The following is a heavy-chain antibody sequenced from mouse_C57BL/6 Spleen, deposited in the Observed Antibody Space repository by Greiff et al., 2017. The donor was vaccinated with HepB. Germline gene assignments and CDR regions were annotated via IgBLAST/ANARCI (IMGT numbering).Heavy chain of an antibody. CDR3: TRDPQLGSYAMDY. J-gene: IGHJ4*01. D-gene: IGHD3-1*01. Sequence: EVKLVESGEGLVKPGGSLKLSCAASGFTFSSYAMSWVRQTPEKRLEWVAYISSGGDYIYYADTVKGRFTISRDNARNTLYLQMSSLKSEDTAMYYCTRDPQLGSYAMDYWGQGTSVTVSS. CDR1: GFTFSSYA. V-gene: IGHV5-9-1*02. CDR2: ISSGGDYI.